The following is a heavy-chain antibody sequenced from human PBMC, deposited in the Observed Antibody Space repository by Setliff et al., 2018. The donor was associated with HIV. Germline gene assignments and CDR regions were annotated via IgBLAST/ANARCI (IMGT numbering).Heavy chain of an antibody. V-gene: IGHV4-34*01. CDR3: ARGLNYYGSGSYLPLGY. D-gene: IGHD3-10*01. CDR2: IDHSGST. CDR1: GGSFNDYY. Sequence: PSETLSLTCAVYGGSFNDYYWTWIRQPPGKGLEWIGEIDHSGSTKYHASLKSRVTISIDTSKNQISLKLSSVTAADTAVYYCARGLNYYGSGSYLPLGYWGQGTRVTSPQ. J-gene: IGHJ4*02.